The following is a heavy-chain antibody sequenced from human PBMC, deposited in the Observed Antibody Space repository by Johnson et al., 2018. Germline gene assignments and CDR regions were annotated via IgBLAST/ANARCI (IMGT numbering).Heavy chain of an antibody. V-gene: IGHV3-33*01. CDR1: GFNFSPYG. Sequence: VQLVESGGGVVQPGRSLTLSCAASGFNFSPYGMHWVRQAPGKGPEWMAVIWFDGSNKFYGDSVKGRFAIARDNSEKTVSLQMNSLRVEDTAVYYCARANYGSGSNYYYGLDVWGQGTTVTVSS. D-gene: IGHD3-10*01. CDR3: ARANYGSGSNYYYGLDV. CDR2: IWFDGSNK. J-gene: IGHJ6*02.